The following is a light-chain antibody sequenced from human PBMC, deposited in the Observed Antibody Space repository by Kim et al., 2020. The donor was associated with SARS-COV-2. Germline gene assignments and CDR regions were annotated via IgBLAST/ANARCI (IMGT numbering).Light chain of an antibody. J-gene: IGKJ4*01. Sequence: EIVLTQSPATLSLSPGERATLSCRASQSINNYLAWYQQKPGQAPRLLMYETSNRATGIPARVSGSGSGTDFTLTISSLEPEDFAVYYCQQFSSCPSTFGRGTKVDIK. CDR2: ETS. V-gene: IGKV3-11*01. CDR1: QSINNY. CDR3: QQFSSCPST.